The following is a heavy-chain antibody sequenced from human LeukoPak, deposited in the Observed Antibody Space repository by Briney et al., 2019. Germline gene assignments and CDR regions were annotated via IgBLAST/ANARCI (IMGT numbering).Heavy chain of an antibody. CDR2: IYHSGST. Sequence: SETLSLTCAVSGGSISSSYWWNWVRQSPGKGLEWIGEIYHSGSTNYSPSLKSRVTISVDKSKNQFSLKLTSVTAADTAVYYCARPGFFGGSGSKPFDYWGQGTLVTVSS. V-gene: IGHV4-4*02. CDR3: ARPGFFGGSGSKPFDY. J-gene: IGHJ4*02. D-gene: IGHD3-10*01. CDR1: GGSISSSYW.